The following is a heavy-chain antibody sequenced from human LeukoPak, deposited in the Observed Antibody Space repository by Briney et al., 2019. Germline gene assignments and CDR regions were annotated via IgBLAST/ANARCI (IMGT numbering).Heavy chain of an antibody. V-gene: IGHV3-7*01. CDR3: ATDVGAD. CDR2: INEDGSEK. Sequence: GGSLRLSCAASGLTFSSSWMTWVRQTPGKGLEWVANINEDGSEKDYVDSVKGRFTISRDNAKNSLYLQMNSLRAEDTALYYCATDVGADWGQGTLVTVSS. CDR1: GLTFSSSW. J-gene: IGHJ4*02.